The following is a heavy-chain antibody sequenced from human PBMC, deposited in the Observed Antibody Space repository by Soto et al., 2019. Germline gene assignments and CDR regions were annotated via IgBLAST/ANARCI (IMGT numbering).Heavy chain of an antibody. Sequence: QVQLVQSGAEVKKPGSSVKVSCKASGGTFSTYTISWLRQAPGQGPEWMGGIFPTFGAANYAQNFQGRVTITADESTTTAYMELSSLRSEDTAMYYCARDEGNNNVAFGIWGQGTMINVSS. CDR3: ARDEGNNNVAFGI. J-gene: IGHJ3*02. CDR2: IFPTFGAA. V-gene: IGHV1-69*01. D-gene: IGHD2-15*01. CDR1: GGTFSTYT.